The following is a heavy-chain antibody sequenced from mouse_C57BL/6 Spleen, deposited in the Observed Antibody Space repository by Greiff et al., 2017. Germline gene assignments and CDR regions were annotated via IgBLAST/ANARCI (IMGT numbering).Heavy chain of an antibody. CDR3: ARGETAQATFDY. CDR1: GYTFTSYW. V-gene: IGHV1-69*01. D-gene: IGHD3-2*02. CDR2: IDPSDSYT. J-gene: IGHJ2*01. Sequence: QVQLQQPGAELVMPGASVKLSCKASGYTFTSYWMHWVKQRPGQGLEWIGEIDPSDSYTNYNQKFKGKSTLTVDKSSSTAYMQLSSLTSEDSAVYYCARGETAQATFDYWGQGTTLTVSS.